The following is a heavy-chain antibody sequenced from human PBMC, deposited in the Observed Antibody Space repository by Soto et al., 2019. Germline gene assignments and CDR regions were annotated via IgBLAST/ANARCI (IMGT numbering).Heavy chain of an antibody. D-gene: IGHD2-15*01. CDR3: ATGTLLGYCSGGSCREFDY. J-gene: IGHJ4*02. CDR2: ISGSGGST. Sequence: GGSLRLSCAASGFTFSSYAMSWVRQAPGKGLEWVSAISGSGGSTDYADSVKGRFTISRDNSKNTLYLQMNGLGAEDTAVYYCATGTLLGYCSGGSCREFDYWGQGTLVTVSS. CDR1: GFTFSSYA. V-gene: IGHV3-23*01.